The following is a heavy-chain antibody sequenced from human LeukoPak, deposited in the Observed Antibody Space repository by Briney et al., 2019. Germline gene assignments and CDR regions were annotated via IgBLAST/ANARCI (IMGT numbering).Heavy chain of an antibody. J-gene: IGHJ5*02. D-gene: IGHD5-18*01. CDR2: IIPILGLA. Sequence: SVKVSCKASGDTFSSTAITWVRQAPGQGLEWMGRIIPILGLANYAQRFQGRVTISADNSMSTTYLELSSLTFEDTAVYYCARVPLYSLWGPWFDPWGQGTLVTVSA. V-gene: IGHV1-69*04. CDR1: GDTFSSTA. CDR3: ARVPLYSLWGPWFDP.